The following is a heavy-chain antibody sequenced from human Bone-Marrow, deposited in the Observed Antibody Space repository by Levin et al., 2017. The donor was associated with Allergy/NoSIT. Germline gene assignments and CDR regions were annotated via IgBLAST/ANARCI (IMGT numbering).Heavy chain of an antibody. CDR2: ISGSGSIT. Sequence: PGGSLRLSCAASGFTFSTYAMTWVRQAPGKGLEWICSISGSGSITYYGDSVKGRVTISRDNSRDTLYLQMISLRAEDTAVYFCAKDRDSSSARAYGLDVWGQGTTVTVSS. J-gene: IGHJ6*02. V-gene: IGHV3-23*02. D-gene: IGHD3-22*01. CDR3: AKDRDSSSARAYGLDV. CDR1: GFTFSTYA.